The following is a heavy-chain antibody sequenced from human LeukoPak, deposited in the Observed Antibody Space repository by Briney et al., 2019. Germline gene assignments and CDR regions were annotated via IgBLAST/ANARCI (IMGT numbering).Heavy chain of an antibody. J-gene: IGHJ3*02. Sequence: GGSLRLSCAASGFTFSSYSMNWVRQAPGKGLEWVSSISSSSSYIYYADSLKGRFTISRDNAKNSLYLQMNSLRAEDTAVYYCARDKVLRYFDWLPSNAFDIWGQGTMVTVSS. CDR2: ISSSSSYI. CDR3: ARDKVLRYFDWLPSNAFDI. D-gene: IGHD3-9*01. V-gene: IGHV3-21*01. CDR1: GFTFSSYS.